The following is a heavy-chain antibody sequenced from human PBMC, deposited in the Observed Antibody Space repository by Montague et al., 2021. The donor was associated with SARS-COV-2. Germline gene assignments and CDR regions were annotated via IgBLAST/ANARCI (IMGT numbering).Heavy chain of an antibody. CDR3: ARVKRGYYYGLGVSAHFDY. V-gene: IGHV4-39*07. CDR2: IYYTGRT. CDR1: GGAVRSHMYY. D-gene: IGHD3-10*01. Sequence: SETLSLTCTVSGGAVRSHMYYWDWIRQPPGKGLEWIGTIYYTGRTSYNPSLKSRVTLSIDTSNNYFSLTLTSMSAADTALYYCARVKRGYYYGLGVSAHFDYWGQGTLVTVSS. J-gene: IGHJ4*02.